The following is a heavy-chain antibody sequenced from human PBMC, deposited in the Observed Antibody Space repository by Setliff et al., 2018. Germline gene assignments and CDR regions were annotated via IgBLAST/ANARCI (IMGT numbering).Heavy chain of an antibody. CDR3: TRHEDRNKCTSSSCYRENDAFDV. V-gene: IGHV5-51*01. Sequence: GESLKISCKASGYSFTDYWIAWVRQMPGKGLEWMGIIYPSNSNIKYSPSFEAQITFSADKSINTAYLQWSSLKASDTATYYCTRHEDRNKCTSSSCYRENDAFDVWGQGAMVTVSS. CDR1: GYSFTDYW. CDR2: IYPSNSNI. D-gene: IGHD2-2*01. J-gene: IGHJ3*01.